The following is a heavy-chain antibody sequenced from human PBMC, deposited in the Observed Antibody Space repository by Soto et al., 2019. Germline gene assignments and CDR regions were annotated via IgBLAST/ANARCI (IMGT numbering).Heavy chain of an antibody. J-gene: IGHJ4*02. CDR2: IYYSGST. V-gene: IGHV4-31*03. D-gene: IGHD3-10*01. Sequence: QVQLQESGPGLVKPSQTLSLTCTVSGGSISSGGYYWSWIRQHPGKGLEWIGYIYYSGSTYYNPSLKSRVTISVDTSKNQFSLKLSSVTAADTAVYYCARGPEDYYYGSGSYYTYYFDYWGQGTLVTVSS. CDR3: ARGPEDYYYGSGSYYTYYFDY. CDR1: GGSISSGGYY.